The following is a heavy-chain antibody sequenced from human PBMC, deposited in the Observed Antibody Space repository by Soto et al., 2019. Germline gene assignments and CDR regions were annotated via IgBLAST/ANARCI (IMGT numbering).Heavy chain of an antibody. J-gene: IGHJ4*02. D-gene: IGHD3-16*02. CDR2: ISSDGSNK. V-gene: IGHV3-30*18. CDR1: GFTFSSYG. Sequence: QVQLVESGGGVVQPGRSLRLSCAASGFTFSSYGMHWVRQAPGKGLEWVAVISSDGSNKYYADSVKGRFTISRDNSKNTLYLQMNSLRAEDTAVYYCAKGEMGYDYIWGSYRPFDYWGQGTLVTVSS. CDR3: AKGEMGYDYIWGSYRPFDY.